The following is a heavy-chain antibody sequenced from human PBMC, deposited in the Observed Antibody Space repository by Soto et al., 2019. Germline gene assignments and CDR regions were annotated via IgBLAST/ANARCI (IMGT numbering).Heavy chain of an antibody. CDR3: ARGAGALREAAMDV. Sequence: GESLKISCAASGFTVSSNYMNWVRQAPGKGLEWVSVIYSGGSTYYADSVKGRFTISRDNSKNTLYLQMNSLRAEDTAVYYCARGAGALREAAMDVWGQGTTVTVSS. D-gene: IGHD1-26*01. J-gene: IGHJ6*02. CDR2: IYSGGST. V-gene: IGHV3-53*01. CDR1: GFTVSSNY.